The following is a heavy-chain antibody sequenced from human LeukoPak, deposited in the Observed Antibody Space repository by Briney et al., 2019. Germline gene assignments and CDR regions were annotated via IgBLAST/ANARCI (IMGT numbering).Heavy chain of an antibody. D-gene: IGHD3-22*01. V-gene: IGHV4-34*01. CDR3: AILRADYYDSSGYYFDY. J-gene: IGHJ4*02. Sequence: SETLSLTCAVYGGSFSGYYWSWIRQPPGKGLEWIGEINHSGSTNYIPSLKSRVTISVDTSKNQFSLKLSSVTAADTAVYYCAILRADYYDSSGYYFDYWGQGTLVTVSS. CDR2: INHSGST. CDR1: GGSFSGYY.